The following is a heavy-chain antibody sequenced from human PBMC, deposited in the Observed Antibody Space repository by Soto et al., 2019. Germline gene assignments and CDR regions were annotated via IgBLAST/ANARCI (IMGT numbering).Heavy chain of an antibody. CDR1: GFTFSNYA. V-gene: IGHV3-23*01. D-gene: IGHD6-6*01. Sequence: EVQLLESGGGLVQPGGSLRLSCAASGFTFSNYAMSWVRQAPGKGLEWVSSISGSGGSTYYGDSVKGRFTISRDNSKNTLYLQMNSRRAEDTAVYFCAKVGRSSLWRDAFDIWGQGTMVTVSS. CDR3: AKVGRSSLWRDAFDI. J-gene: IGHJ3*02. CDR2: ISGSGGST.